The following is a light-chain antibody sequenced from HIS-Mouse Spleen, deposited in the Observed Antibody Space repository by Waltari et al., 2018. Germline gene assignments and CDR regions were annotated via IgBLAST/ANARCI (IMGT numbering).Light chain of an antibody. V-gene: IGLV3-10*01. J-gene: IGLJ2*01. CDR3: YSTDSSGNHRV. Sequence: SYELTQPPSVSVSPAQTARITCPGDALPKQYAYLYQQKSGQAPVLVIYEDSKRPSGIPVRFSGSSSGTMATLTISGAQVEDEADYYCYSTDSSGNHRVFGGGTKLTVL. CDR2: EDS. CDR1: ALPKQY.